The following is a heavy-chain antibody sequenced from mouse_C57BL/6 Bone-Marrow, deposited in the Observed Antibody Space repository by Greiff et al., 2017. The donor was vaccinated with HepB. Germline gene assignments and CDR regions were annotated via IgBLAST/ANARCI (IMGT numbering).Heavy chain of an antibody. CDR3: VHYGYDVNFDY. Sequence: VQLQQSGPELVKPGASVKISCKASGYSFTGYYMNWVKQSPEKSLEWIGEINPSTGGTTYNQKFKAKATLTVDKSSSTAYMQLKSLTSEDSAVYYCVHYGYDVNFDYWGQGTTLTVSS. D-gene: IGHD2-2*01. CDR1: GYSFTGYY. V-gene: IGHV1-42*01. J-gene: IGHJ2*01. CDR2: INPSTGGT.